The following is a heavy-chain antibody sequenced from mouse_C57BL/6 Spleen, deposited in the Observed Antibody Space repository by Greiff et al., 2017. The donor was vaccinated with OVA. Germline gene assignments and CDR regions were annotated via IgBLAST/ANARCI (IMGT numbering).Heavy chain of an antibody. D-gene: IGHD3-3*01. J-gene: IGHJ2*01. V-gene: IGHV1-62-2*01. CDR3: ARHEEGLGLFDY. CDR2: FYPGSGSI. CDR1: GYTFTEYT. Sequence: QVQLKESGAELVKPGASVKLSCKASGYTFTEYTIHWVKQRSGQGLEWIGWFYPGSGSIKYNEKFKDKATLTADKSSSTVYMEISRLTSDDSAVYFCARHEEGLGLFDYWGQGTTLTVSS.